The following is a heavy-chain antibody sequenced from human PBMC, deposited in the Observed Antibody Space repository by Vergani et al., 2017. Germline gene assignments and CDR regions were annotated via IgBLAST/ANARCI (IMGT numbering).Heavy chain of an antibody. CDR1: GGSISGHY. CDR2: IYYTGDT. D-gene: IGHD2-8*02. Sequence: QVQLQESGPGLVKPSETLSLTCTVSGGSISGHYWSWIWQAPGKGLDWVGYIYYTGDTRSNPSLTSRISMSLDTSRSQFSLTVKSVTVADTSVYYCARYLCPGGSCIGFDYWGQGILVTVSS. J-gene: IGHJ4*02. CDR3: ARYLCPGGSCIGFDY. V-gene: IGHV4-59*11.